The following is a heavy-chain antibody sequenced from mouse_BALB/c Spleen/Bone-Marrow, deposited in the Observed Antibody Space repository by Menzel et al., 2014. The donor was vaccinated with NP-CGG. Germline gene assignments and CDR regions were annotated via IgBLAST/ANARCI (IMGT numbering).Heavy chain of an antibody. J-gene: IGHJ4*01. D-gene: IGHD2-14*01. CDR2: ISTYYGDA. Sequence: QVQLQQSGAELVRPGVSVKISCKGSGYPFTDYAMHWVKQSHAKSLEWIGVISTYYGDASYNQKFKGKATMTVDKSSSTAYMELARLTSEDSAIYYCARSGRYGAYYAMDYWGQGTSVTVSS. V-gene: IGHV1S137*01. CDR1: GYPFTDYA. CDR3: ARSGRYGAYYAMDY.